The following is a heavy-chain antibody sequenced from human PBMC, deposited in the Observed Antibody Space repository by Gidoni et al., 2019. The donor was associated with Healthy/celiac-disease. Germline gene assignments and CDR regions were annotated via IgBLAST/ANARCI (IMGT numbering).Heavy chain of an antibody. CDR1: GGSISSSSYY. D-gene: IGHD2-2*01. Sequence: QLQLQESGPGLVKPSETLSLTCTVSGGSISSSSYYWGWIRQPPGKGLEWIGSIYYSGSTYYNPSLKSRVTISVDTSKNQFSLKLSSVTAADTAVYYCARQAGYCSSTSCYPIPFGPWGQGTLVTVSS. CDR3: ARQAGYCSSTSCYPIPFGP. J-gene: IGHJ5*02. CDR2: IYYSGST. V-gene: IGHV4-39*01.